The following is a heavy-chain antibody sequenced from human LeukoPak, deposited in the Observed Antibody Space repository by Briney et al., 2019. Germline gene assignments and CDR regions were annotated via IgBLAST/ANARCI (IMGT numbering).Heavy chain of an antibody. CDR1: GFTVSNNY. CDR2: IYSGGST. CDR3: ARATLDI. Sequence: PGGSLRLSCAASGFTVSNNYISWVRQAPGKGLEWVAVIYSGGSTKYADSVKARFTISRDNSKNTVYLQMNSLRADDTAVYYCARATLDIWGQGTLVTVSS. J-gene: IGHJ4*02. V-gene: IGHV3-53*01.